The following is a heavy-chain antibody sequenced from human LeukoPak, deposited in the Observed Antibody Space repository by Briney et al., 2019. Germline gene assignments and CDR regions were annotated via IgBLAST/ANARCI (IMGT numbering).Heavy chain of an antibody. D-gene: IGHD4-17*01. CDR1: GFTFSSYA. CDR2: ISSSSSTI. CDR3: ARDPLYEDYGDYVSSGD. Sequence: PGGSLRLSCADSGFTFSSYAMHWVRQAPGKGLEWVSYISSSSSTIYYADSVKGRFTISRDNAKNSLYLQMNSLRDEDTAVYYCARDPLYEDYGDYVSSGDWGQGTLVTVSS. V-gene: IGHV3-48*02. J-gene: IGHJ4*02.